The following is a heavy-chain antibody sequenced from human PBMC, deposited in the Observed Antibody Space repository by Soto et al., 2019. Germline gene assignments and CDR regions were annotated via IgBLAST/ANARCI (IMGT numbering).Heavy chain of an antibody. D-gene: IGHD3-22*01. V-gene: IGHV3-33*01. CDR2: IWYDGSNK. CDR1: GFTFSSYG. CDR3: ARDQRPDYDSSGYYFPVDFDY. Sequence: PGGSLRLSCAASGFTFSSYGMHWVRQAPGKGLEWVAVIWYDGSNKYYADSVKGRFTISRDNSKNTLYLQMNSLRAEDTAVYYCARDQRPDYDSSGYYFPVDFDYWGQGTLVTVSS. J-gene: IGHJ4*02.